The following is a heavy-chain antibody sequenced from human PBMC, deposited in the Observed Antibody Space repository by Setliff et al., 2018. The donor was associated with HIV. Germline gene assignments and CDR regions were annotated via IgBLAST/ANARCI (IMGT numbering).Heavy chain of an antibody. CDR1: GYGFTNFG. Sequence: ASVKVSCKASGYGFTNFGISWVRLAPGQGLEWMGWVSPHHGTTDYAQKFQGRVTMTADTSTRTAYLELRTLRSDDTAVYYCTRGSGPRVVVAAPFDYWGQGTLVTVSS. CDR3: TRGSGPRVVVAAPFDY. V-gene: IGHV1-18*01. CDR2: VSPHHGTT. J-gene: IGHJ4*02. D-gene: IGHD2-15*01.